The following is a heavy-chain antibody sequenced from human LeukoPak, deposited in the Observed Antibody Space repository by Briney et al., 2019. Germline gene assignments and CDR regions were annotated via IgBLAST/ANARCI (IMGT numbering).Heavy chain of an antibody. J-gene: IGHJ4*02. D-gene: IGHD3-3*01. CDR3: ARDFWGAHRVDYFGY. Sequence: PGGSLRLSCAASGFTFSSYSMNWVRRAPGKGLEWVANIKQDGSETYYVDSVRGRFTISRDNAKKSLYLQMNSLRAEDTAVYYCARDFWGAHRVDYFGYWGQGTLVTVSS. CDR2: IKQDGSET. V-gene: IGHV3-7*01. CDR1: GFTFSSYS.